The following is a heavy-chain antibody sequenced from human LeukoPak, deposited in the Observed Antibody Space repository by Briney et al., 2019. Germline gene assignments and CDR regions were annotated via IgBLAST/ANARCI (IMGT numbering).Heavy chain of an antibody. J-gene: IGHJ6*02. V-gene: IGHV1-46*01. CDR1: GYTFTSYY. CDR2: INPSGGST. CDR3: ARDPGSVYYYYGMDV. Sequence: ASVKVSCKASGYTFTSYYMHWVRQAPGQGLEWMRIINPSGGSTSYAQKFQGRVTMTRDTSTSTVYMELSSLRSEDTAVYYCARDPGSVYYYYGMDVWGQGTTVTVSS.